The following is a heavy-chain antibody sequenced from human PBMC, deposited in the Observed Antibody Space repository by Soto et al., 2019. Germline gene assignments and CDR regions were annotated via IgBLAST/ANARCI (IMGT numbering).Heavy chain of an antibody. V-gene: IGHV1-24*01. D-gene: IGHD2-8*01. Sequence: ASVKVSCKVSGDTLTELSIHWVRQAPGKGLEWMGGFDPEDGDTKNAQKFQGRVTMTEDTSADTVYMELSSLRSEDTAVYYCVTLLIREAFDIWGLGTMVTVSS. CDR3: VTLLIREAFDI. CDR2: FDPEDGDT. CDR1: GDTLTELS. J-gene: IGHJ3*02.